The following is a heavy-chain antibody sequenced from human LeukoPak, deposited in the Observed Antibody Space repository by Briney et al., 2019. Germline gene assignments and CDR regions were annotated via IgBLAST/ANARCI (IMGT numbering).Heavy chain of an antibody. CDR3: ARDRTLRYFDWLFSH. D-gene: IGHD3-9*01. Sequence: GGSLRLSCAASGFTFSNYAMHWVRQAPGKGLEWVAVISYDGSNKYYADSVKGRFTISRDNSKNTLYLQTDSLRAEDTAVYYCARDRTLRYFDWLFSHWGQGTLVTISS. CDR2: ISYDGSNK. V-gene: IGHV3-30-3*01. J-gene: IGHJ4*02. CDR1: GFTFSNYA.